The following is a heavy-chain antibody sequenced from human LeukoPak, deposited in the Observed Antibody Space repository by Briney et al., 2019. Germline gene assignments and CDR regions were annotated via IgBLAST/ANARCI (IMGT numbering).Heavy chain of an antibody. V-gene: IGHV3-33*08. CDR2: IWYDGSNK. D-gene: IGHD3-22*01. Sequence: GGSLRRSCAASGFTFSSYGMHWVRQAPGKGLEWVAVIWYDGSNKYYADSVKGRFTISRDNSKNTLYLQMNSLRAEDTAVYYCARDGYSHFYDSSGFDAFDIWGQGTMVTVSS. CDR1: GFTFSSYG. J-gene: IGHJ3*02. CDR3: ARDGYSHFYDSSGFDAFDI.